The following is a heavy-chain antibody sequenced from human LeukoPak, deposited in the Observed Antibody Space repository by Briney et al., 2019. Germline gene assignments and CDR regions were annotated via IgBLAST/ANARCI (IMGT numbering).Heavy chain of an antibody. J-gene: IGHJ5*02. CDR3: ARVIFGVVITRYNWFDP. Sequence: PSETLSLTCTVSGGSISSYYWSWIRQPPGKGLEWIGYIYTSGSTNYNPSLKSRVTISVDTSKNQFSLKLSSVTAADTAVYYCARVIFGVVITRYNWFDPWGQGTLVTVSP. D-gene: IGHD3-3*01. V-gene: IGHV4-4*09. CDR2: IYTSGST. CDR1: GGSISSYY.